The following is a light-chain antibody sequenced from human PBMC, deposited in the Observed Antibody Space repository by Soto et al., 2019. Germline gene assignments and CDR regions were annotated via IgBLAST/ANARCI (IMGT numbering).Light chain of an antibody. V-gene: IGKV1-39*01. J-gene: IGKJ1*01. Sequence: DIQMTQSPSSLCAAVGDRVTITCRASQSISSDLNWYQQTPGKAPKLLIYAASSFQSGVPSRFSGSGSGTDFTLTISSLQPEDFATYYCQQSYSTPWTFGQGTKVDI. CDR1: QSISSD. CDR2: AAS. CDR3: QQSYSTPWT.